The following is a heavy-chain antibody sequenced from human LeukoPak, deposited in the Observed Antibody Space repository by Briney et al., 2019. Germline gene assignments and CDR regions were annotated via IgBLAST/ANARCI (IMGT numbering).Heavy chain of an antibody. CDR2: INTHSGGT. Sequence: GASVKVSCKASGYTFTGYYMHWVRQAPGQGLEWMGWINTHSGGTNYAQKFQGRVTMTRDTSISTAYMELSRLRSDDTAVYYCARVGRGYSYGYFDYWGQGTTVTVSS. CDR3: ARVGRGYSYGYFDY. V-gene: IGHV1-2*02. J-gene: IGHJ4*03. D-gene: IGHD5-18*01. CDR1: GYTFTGYY.